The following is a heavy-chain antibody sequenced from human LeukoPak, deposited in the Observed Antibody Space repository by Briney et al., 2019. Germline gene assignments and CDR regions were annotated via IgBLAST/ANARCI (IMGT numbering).Heavy chain of an antibody. J-gene: IGHJ4*02. CDR1: GYTFSSYY. V-gene: IGHV1-46*01. CDR3: ARQSVRPGASPLFDY. CDR2: INPSGGST. Sequence: VASVKVSCKPSGYTFSSYYMHWVRQAPGQGLEWMGIINPSGGSTTYAQKFQGRVTVTIDTSTSTGYMELSSLRSEDTAVFYCARQSVRPGASPLFDYWGQGTLVTVSS. D-gene: IGHD1-14*01.